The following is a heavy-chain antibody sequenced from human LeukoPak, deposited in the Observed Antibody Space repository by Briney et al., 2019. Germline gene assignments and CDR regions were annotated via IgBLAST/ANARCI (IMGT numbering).Heavy chain of an antibody. CDR3: AKDPIIAAAVRPVEGRVDY. J-gene: IGHJ4*02. D-gene: IGHD6-13*01. CDR1: GFIVSSNY. V-gene: IGHV3-53*01. CDR2: IYTGDIR. Sequence: GGSLRLSCAASGFIVSSNYMSWVRQAPGKGLEWVSVIYTGDIRYYADSVKGRFTISRDNSKNTLYLQMNSLRAEDTAVYYCAKDPIIAAAVRPVEGRVDYWGQGTLVTVSS.